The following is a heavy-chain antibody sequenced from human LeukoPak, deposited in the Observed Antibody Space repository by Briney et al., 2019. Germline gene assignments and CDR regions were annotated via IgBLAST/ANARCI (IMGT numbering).Heavy chain of an antibody. Sequence: GGSLRLSCAASGFTFSSYAMSWVRQAPGKGLEWVSAISGSGGSTYYADSVKGRFTISRDNSKNTLYLQMNGLRAEDTAVYYCAKEPARYCGCDCSRAYWGQGTLVTVSS. D-gene: IGHD2-21*02. CDR1: GFTFSSYA. V-gene: IGHV3-23*01. CDR2: ISGSGGST. J-gene: IGHJ4*02. CDR3: AKEPARYCGCDCSRAY.